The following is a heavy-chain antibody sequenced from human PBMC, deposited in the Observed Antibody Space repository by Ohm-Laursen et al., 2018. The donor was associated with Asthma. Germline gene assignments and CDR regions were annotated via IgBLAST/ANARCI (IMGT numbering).Heavy chain of an antibody. J-gene: IGHJ6*02. V-gene: IGHV3-48*01. CDR3: AREWGGMDV. Sequence: SLRLSCSASGFTFGRHSMAWVRQTPGKGLEWVSYISSSSSTIYYADSVKGRFTISRDNAKNSLYLQMNDLRAEDAAIYYCAREWGGMDVWGQGTTVTVSS. CDR2: ISSSSSTI. CDR1: GFTFGRHS. D-gene: IGHD3-16*01.